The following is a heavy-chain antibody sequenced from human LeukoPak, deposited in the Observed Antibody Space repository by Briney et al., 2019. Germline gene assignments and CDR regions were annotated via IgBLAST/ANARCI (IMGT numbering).Heavy chain of an antibody. CDR1: GFTFGDYA. V-gene: IGHV3-49*03. J-gene: IGHJ3*02. CDR3: TSDRAVEYYYELEDAFDI. D-gene: IGHD3-22*01. Sequence: GRSLRLSCTASGFTFGDYAMSWFRQAPGKGLEWVGFIRSKAYGGTTEYAASVKGRFTISRDDSKSIAYLQMNSLKTEDTTVYYCTSDRAVEYYYELEDAFDIWGQGTMVTVSS. CDR2: IRSKAYGGTT.